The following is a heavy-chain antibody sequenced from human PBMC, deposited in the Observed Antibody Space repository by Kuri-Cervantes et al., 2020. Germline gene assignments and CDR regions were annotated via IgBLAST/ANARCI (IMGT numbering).Heavy chain of an antibody. CDR2: IIPIFGTA. D-gene: IGHD6-19*01. CDR3: ARDKTYSSGRRSHFDY. J-gene: IGHJ4*02. V-gene: IGHV1-69*13. Sequence: SVKVSCKASGGTFSSYAISWVRQAPGQGLEWMGGIIPIFGTANYAQKFQGRVTITADESTSTAYMELSSVTAADTAVYYCARDKTYSSGRRSHFDYWGQGTLVTVSS. CDR1: GGTFSSYA.